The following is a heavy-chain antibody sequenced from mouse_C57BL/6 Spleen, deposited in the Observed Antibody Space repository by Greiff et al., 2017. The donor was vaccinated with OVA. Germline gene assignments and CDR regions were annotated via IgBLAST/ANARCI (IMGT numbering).Heavy chain of an antibody. CDR3: ASLEFAY. J-gene: IGHJ3*01. CDR2: INPNNGGT. CDR1: GYTFTDYN. Sequence: EVKLVESGPELVKPGASVKIPCKASGYTFTDYNMDWVKQSHGKSLEWIGDINPNNGGTIYNQKFKGKATLTVDKSSSTAYMELRSLTSEDTAVYYCASLEFAYWGQGTLVTVSA. V-gene: IGHV1-18*01.